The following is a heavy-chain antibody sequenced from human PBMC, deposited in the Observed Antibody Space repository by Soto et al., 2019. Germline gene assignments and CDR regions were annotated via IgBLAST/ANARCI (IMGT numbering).Heavy chain of an antibody. Sequence: ASVKVSCKASGYTFTSYDINWVRQATGQGLEWMGWMNPNSGNTGYAQKFQGRVTMTRNTSISTAYMELSSLRSVDTATYYCAHRPSGWYLFDYWGQGTLVTVSS. V-gene: IGHV1-8*01. CDR1: GYTFTSYD. CDR2: MNPNSGNT. D-gene: IGHD6-19*01. J-gene: IGHJ4*02. CDR3: AHRPSGWYLFDY.